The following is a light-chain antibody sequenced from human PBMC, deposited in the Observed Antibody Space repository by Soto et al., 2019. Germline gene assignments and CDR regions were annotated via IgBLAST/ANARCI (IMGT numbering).Light chain of an antibody. J-gene: IGLJ2*01. Sequence: QSVLTQPRSVSGSPGQSVTISCIGTSSDVGGSNYVSWYQQHPGKAPKVMIYDVTKRPSGVPDRFSGSKSGNTASLTISGLQAGDEADYYCCSYAGSYTLIFGGGTKLTVL. CDR1: SSDVGGSNY. CDR2: DVT. CDR3: CSYAGSYTLI. V-gene: IGLV2-11*01.